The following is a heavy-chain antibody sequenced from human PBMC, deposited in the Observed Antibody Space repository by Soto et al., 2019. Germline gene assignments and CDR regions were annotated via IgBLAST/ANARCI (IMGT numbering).Heavy chain of an antibody. V-gene: IGHV2-5*01. CDR1: GFSLSTSGVG. CDR2: IYWSDEK. Sequence: QITLKESGPTLVNPTQTLTLTCTFSGFSLSTSGVGVGWIRQPPGKALEWLALIYWSDEKRYSPSLSSRLTITTDTSKSQVVLTMTNMDPVDTATYYCAHRRGADYKGCFHYWGQGTLVTVSS. J-gene: IGHJ4*02. D-gene: IGHD4-4*01. CDR3: AHRRGADYKGCFHY.